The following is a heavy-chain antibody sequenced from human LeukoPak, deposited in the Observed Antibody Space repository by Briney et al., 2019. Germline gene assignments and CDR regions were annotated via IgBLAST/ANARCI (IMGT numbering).Heavy chain of an antibody. CDR1: GGSINIGDYY. J-gene: IGHJ5*02. Sequence: SETLSLTCTLSGGSINIGDYYWSWLRQPPGKGLEWIGYFQYSGNTYYNPSLKSRATISVDTSKNQFALKLRSVTVADTAVYFCAKAGWRGGGTFNEFDPWGQGTLVTVSS. D-gene: IGHD3-16*01. CDR3: AKAGWRGGGTFNEFDP. V-gene: IGHV4-30-4*01. CDR2: FQYSGNT.